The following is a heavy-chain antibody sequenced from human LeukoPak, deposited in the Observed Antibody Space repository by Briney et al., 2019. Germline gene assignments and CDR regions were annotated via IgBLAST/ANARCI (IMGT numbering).Heavy chain of an antibody. CDR2: IYYTGST. J-gene: IGHJ4*02. CDR1: GGSVSSTEFY. Sequence: PSETLSLTCSVSGGSVSSTEFYWGWIRQPPGKGLQWIGNIYYTGSTYYNPSLNSRVTMSVDTSQNQFSLKMASVTAADTAVYYCARLSKGRYFDYFFDYWGQGTLVTVSS. CDR3: ARLSKGRYFDYFFDY. D-gene: IGHD3-9*01. V-gene: IGHV4-39*01.